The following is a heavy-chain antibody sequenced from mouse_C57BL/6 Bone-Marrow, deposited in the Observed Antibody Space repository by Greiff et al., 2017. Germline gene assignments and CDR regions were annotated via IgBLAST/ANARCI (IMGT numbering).Heavy chain of an antibody. CDR3: ARGDYSNYRLFDY. D-gene: IGHD2-5*01. V-gene: IGHV1-19*01. J-gene: IGHJ2*01. CDR1: GYTFTDYY. CDR2: INPYNGGT. Sequence: VQLKESGPVLVKPGASVKMSCKASGYTFTDYYMNWVKQSHGKSLEWIGVINPYNGGTSYNQKFKGKATLTVDKSSSTAYMELNSLTSEDSAVYYCARGDYSNYRLFDYWGQGTTLTVSS.